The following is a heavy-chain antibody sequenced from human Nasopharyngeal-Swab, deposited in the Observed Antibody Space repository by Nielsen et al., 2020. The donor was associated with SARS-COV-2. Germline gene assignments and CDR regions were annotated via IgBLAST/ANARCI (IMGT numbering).Heavy chain of an antibody. Sequence: WIRQPPGKGLEWVSYISSSSSYTNYADSVKGRFTISRDNAKNSLYLQTNSLRAEDTAVYYCASSNSAAAGFDYWGQGTLVTVSS. D-gene: IGHD6-13*01. CDR2: ISSSSSYT. J-gene: IGHJ4*02. CDR3: ASSNSAAAGFDY. V-gene: IGHV3-11*03.